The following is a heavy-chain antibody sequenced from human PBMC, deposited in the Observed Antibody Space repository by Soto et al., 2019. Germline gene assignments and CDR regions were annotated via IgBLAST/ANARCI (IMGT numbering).Heavy chain of an antibody. V-gene: IGHV3-30*18. Sequence: GGSLRLSCAASGFTFSSYGMHWVRQAPGKGLEWVAVISYDGSNKYYADSVKGRFTISRDNSKNTLYLQMNSLRAEDTAVYYCAKDGEDIVVVPARGHNYYYYGMDVWGQGTTVTVSS. CDR1: GFTFSSYG. CDR3: AKDGEDIVVVPARGHNYYYYGMDV. D-gene: IGHD2-2*01. CDR2: ISYDGSNK. J-gene: IGHJ6*02.